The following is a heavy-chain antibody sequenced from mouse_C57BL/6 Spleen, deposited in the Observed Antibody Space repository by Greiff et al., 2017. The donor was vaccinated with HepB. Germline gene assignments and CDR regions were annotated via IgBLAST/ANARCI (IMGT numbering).Heavy chain of an antibody. CDR1: GYTFTNYW. Sequence: QVQLQQSGAELVRPGTSVKMSCKASGYTFTNYWIGWAKQRPGHGLEWIGDIYPGGGYTNYNEKFKGKATLTADKSSSTAYMQFSSLTSEDSAIYYCARKDYDGHYDYWGPGTPLTVSS. CDR2: IYPGGGYT. V-gene: IGHV1-63*01. D-gene: IGHD2-3*01. CDR3: ARKDYDGHYDY. J-gene: IGHJ2*01.